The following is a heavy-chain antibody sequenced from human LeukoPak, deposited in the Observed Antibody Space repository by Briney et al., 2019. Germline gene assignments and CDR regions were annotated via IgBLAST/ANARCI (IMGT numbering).Heavy chain of an antibody. D-gene: IGHD3-16*01. V-gene: IGHV3-33*06. CDR2: IWYDGSNK. CDR3: AKEKDWGTGGFDY. CDR1: GFTFSSYG. J-gene: IGHJ4*02. Sequence: QPGRSLRLSCAASGFTFSSYGMHWVRQAPGKGLEWVAAIWYDGSNKYYADTVKGRFTISRDNSKNTLYLQMNSLRAEDTAVYYCAKEKDWGTGGFDYWGQGTLVTVSS.